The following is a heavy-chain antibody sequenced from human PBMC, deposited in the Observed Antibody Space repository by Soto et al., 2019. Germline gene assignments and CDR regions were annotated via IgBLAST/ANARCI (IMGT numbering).Heavy chain of an antibody. D-gene: IGHD6-13*01. CDR2: ISSSGRTI. CDR3: ARDVAAPGARWFDP. CDR1: GFSFSTYN. J-gene: IGHJ5*02. Sequence: GGSLRLSCAASGFSFSTYNMNWVRQAPGKGLEWVSYISSSGRTIYYADSVKGRFTISRDNAKHSLYLQMNSLRAEDSSLYYSARDVAAPGARWFDPWGQGTLVTVSS. V-gene: IGHV3-48*04.